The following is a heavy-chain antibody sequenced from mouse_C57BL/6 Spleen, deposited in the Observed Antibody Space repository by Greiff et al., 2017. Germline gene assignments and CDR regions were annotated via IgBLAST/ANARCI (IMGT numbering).Heavy chain of an antibody. V-gene: IGHV1-81*01. CDR1: GYTFTSYG. D-gene: IGHD2-3*01. Sequence: QVQLQQSGAELVRPGASVKLSCKASGYTFTSYGISWVKQRPGQGLEWIGEIYPRSGNTYYNEKFKGKATLTADKSSSTAYMELRSLTSEDSAVEFCARYDGYLYYAMDYWGQGTSVTVSS. CDR2: IYPRSGNT. J-gene: IGHJ4*01. CDR3: ARYDGYLYYAMDY.